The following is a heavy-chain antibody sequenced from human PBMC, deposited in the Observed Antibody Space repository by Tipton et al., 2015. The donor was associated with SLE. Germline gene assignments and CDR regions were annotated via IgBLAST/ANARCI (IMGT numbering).Heavy chain of an antibody. CDR3: ARHLGLGINYFDY. V-gene: IGHV4-39*01. CDR2: IYYGGST. J-gene: IGHJ4*02. D-gene: IGHD3-16*01. CDR1: GGSISSTSYY. Sequence: TLSLTCTVSGGSISSTSYYWAWIRQPPGKGLEWIGSIYYGGSTYYDPSLKSRVAISVHTSRNLSSLRLSSVTAADTAVYYCARHLGLGINYFDYWGQGTLVTVSS.